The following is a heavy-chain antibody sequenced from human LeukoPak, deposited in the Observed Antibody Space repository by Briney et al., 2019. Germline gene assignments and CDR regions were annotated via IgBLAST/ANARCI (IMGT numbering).Heavy chain of an antibody. Sequence: SETLSLTCAVYGGSFSGYYWSWIRQPPGKGLEWIGEINHSGSTNYNPSLKSRVTISVDTSKNQFSLKLSSGTAADTAVYYLSRGGSGTKDYWGQGTLVTVSS. V-gene: IGHV4-34*01. J-gene: IGHJ4*02. CDR2: INHSGST. CDR3: SRGGSGTKDY. D-gene: IGHD1-1*01. CDR1: GGSFSGYY.